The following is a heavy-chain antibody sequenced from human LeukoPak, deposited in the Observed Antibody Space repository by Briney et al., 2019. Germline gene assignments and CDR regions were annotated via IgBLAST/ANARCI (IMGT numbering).Heavy chain of an antibody. CDR1: GFTFSSYE. Sequence: GGFLRLSCAASGFTFSSYEMNWVRQAPGKGLEWVSYISSSGSTIYYADSVKGRFTISRDNAKNSLYLQMNSLRAEDTAVYYCARGPFRGSYSIDYWGQGTLVTVSS. CDR3: ARGPFRGSYSIDY. J-gene: IGHJ4*02. V-gene: IGHV3-48*03. D-gene: IGHD1-26*01. CDR2: ISSSGSTI.